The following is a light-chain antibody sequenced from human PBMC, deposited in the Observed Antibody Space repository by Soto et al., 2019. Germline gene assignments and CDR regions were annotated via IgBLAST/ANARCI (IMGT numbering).Light chain of an antibody. CDR1: QGISNY. V-gene: IGKV1-27*01. CDR2: AAS. Sequence: DIQMTQSPSSLSASAGDRVTITCRASQGISNYLAWYQQKPGKVPKLLIYAASTLQSVVPSRFSGSGSGTAFTLTINRLQPEDVATYYCQKYNDAPRTFGGGTKVEIK. J-gene: IGKJ4*01. CDR3: QKYNDAPRT.